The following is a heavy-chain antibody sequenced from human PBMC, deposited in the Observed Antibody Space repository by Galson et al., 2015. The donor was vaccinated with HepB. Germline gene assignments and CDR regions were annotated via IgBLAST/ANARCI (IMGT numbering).Heavy chain of an antibody. Sequence: SLRLSCAASGFTFSSYGMHWVRQAPGKGPEWVAVISYDGSNKYYTDSVKGRFTISRDNSKNTLYLQMSSLRGEDTAVYYCAKYFKLYADYPDFWGPGTLVTVSS. CDR2: ISYDGSNK. CDR1: GFTFSSYG. CDR3: AKYFKLYADYPDF. D-gene: IGHD5/OR15-5a*01. J-gene: IGHJ4*02. V-gene: IGHV3-30*18.